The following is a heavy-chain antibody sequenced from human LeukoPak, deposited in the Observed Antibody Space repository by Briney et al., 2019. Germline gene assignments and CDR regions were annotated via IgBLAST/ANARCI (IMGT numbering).Heavy chain of an antibody. Sequence: NPSETLSLTCTVSGGSISSYYWSWIRQPPGKGLEWIGYISYSGSTDYNPSLKSRVTISLDTSKNQFSLRLSSVTAADTAVYYCARETRLHSGSYSNDAFDIWGQGTMVTVSS. D-gene: IGHD1-26*01. V-gene: IGHV4-59*01. CDR1: GGSISSYY. CDR2: ISYSGST. CDR3: ARETRLHSGSYSNDAFDI. J-gene: IGHJ3*02.